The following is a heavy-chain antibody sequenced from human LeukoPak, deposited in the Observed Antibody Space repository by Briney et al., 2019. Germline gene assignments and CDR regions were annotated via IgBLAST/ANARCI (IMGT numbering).Heavy chain of an antibody. CDR2: IIPIFGTA. V-gene: IGHV1-69*13. CDR1: RGTFSSYS. CDR3: ARVAGGKYCSITSCYMRGWFDP. Sequence: SVKVSCKASRGTFSSYSISWVRQAPGQGLEWMGGIIPIFGTANYAQKFQGRVTIAADESTSTAYMELSSLRSEDTAVYYCARVAGGKYCSITSCYMRGWFDPWGQGTLVTVSS. J-gene: IGHJ5*02. D-gene: IGHD2-2*02.